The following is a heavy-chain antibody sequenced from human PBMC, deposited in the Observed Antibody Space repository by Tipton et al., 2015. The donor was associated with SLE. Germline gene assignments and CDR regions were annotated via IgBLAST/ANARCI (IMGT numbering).Heavy chain of an antibody. Sequence: TLSLTCTVSGGSISRYYWSWIRQPPGKGLEWIGYIYYSGSTNYNPSLKSRVTISVDTSKNQFSLKLSSVTAADTAVYYCARGVGSGSPLDYWGQGTLVTVSS. J-gene: IGHJ4*02. CDR2: IYYSGST. D-gene: IGHD1-26*01. V-gene: IGHV4-59*01. CDR1: GGSISRYY. CDR3: ARGVGSGSPLDY.